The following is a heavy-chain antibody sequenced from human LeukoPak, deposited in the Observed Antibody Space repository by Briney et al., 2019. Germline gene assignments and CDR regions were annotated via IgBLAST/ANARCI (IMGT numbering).Heavy chain of an antibody. CDR2: INPNSGGT. CDR3: ARKLPRIFTSYYYDSSGASRPYTLQQTGRFDP. CDR1: GYTFTGYY. V-gene: IGHV1-2*02. Sequence: ASVKVSCKASGYTFTGYYMHWVRQAPGQGLEWMGWINPNSGGTNYAQKFQGRVTMTRDTSISTAYMELSRLRSDDTAVYYCARKLPRIFTSYYYDSSGASRPYTLQQTGRFDPWGQGTLVTVSS. J-gene: IGHJ5*02. D-gene: IGHD3-22*01.